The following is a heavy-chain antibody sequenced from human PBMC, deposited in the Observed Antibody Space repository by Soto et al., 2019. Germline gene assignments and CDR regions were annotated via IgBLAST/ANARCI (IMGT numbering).Heavy chain of an antibody. Sequence: EVQLMESGGGWVQPGGSLRLSCAASGFTISSSWMAWVRQAPGKGLEWVADIKQDGSEINYVDSVKGRVTISRDNAKNSLYLQLNSLRAEDTAVYYCARAPYYGAIDYWGLGTLVTVSS. D-gene: IGHD3-10*01. CDR1: GFTISSSW. CDR3: ARAPYYGAIDY. CDR2: IKQDGSEI. J-gene: IGHJ4*02. V-gene: IGHV3-7*01.